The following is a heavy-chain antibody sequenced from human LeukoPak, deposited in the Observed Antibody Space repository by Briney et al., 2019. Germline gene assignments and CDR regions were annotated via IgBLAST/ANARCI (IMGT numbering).Heavy chain of an antibody. V-gene: IGHV3-23*01. Sequence: GGSLRPSCAASGFTFSSYAMSWVRQAPGKGLEWVSAISGSGGSTYYADSVKGRFTISRDNSKNTLYLQMNSLRAEDTAVYYCAFSPGGLYDYWGQGTLVTVSS. CDR2: ISGSGGST. D-gene: IGHD3-10*01. CDR3: AFSPGGLYDY. CDR1: GFTFSSYA. J-gene: IGHJ4*02.